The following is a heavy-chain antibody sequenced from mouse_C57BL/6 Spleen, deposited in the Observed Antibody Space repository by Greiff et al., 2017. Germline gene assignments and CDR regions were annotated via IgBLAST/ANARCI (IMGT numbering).Heavy chain of an antibody. CDR3: ARGYYGSSPPFDY. J-gene: IGHJ2*01. Sequence: VQLQQSGPELVKPGASVKISCKASGYSFTGYYMNWVKQSPEKSLEWIGEINPSTGGTTYNQKFKAKATLTVDKSSSTAYMQLKSLTSEDSAVYYCARGYYGSSPPFDYWGQGTTLTVSS. D-gene: IGHD1-1*01. V-gene: IGHV1-42*01. CDR1: GYSFTGYY. CDR2: INPSTGGT.